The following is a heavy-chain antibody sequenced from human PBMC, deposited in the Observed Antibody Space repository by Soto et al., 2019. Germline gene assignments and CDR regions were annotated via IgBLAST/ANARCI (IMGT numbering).Heavy chain of an antibody. J-gene: IGHJ4*02. D-gene: IGHD6-13*01. Sequence: QVQLQESGPGLVKPSETLSLTCTVSGGSISSYYWSWIRQPPGKGLEWIGYFYYSGSTNYNPSLKSRVTRSVYTSKNQFSLKRSSVAAADTAVYYCARDPRWQQGFDYWGQGTLVNVSS. V-gene: IGHV4-59*01. CDR1: GGSISSYY. CDR3: ARDPRWQQGFDY. CDR2: FYYSGST.